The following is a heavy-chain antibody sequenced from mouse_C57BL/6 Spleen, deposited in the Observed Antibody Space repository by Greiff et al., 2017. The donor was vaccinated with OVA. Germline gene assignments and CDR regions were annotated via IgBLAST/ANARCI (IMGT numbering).Heavy chain of an antibody. CDR1: GYTFTSYW. J-gene: IGHJ2*01. V-gene: IGHV1-59*01. CDR2: IDPSDSYT. CDR3: ARRDYGSSYDDY. D-gene: IGHD1-1*01. Sequence: VQLQQSGAELVRPGTSVKLSCKASGYTFTSYWMHWVKQRPGQGLEWIGVIDPSDSYTNYNQKFKGKATLTVDTSSSTAYMQLSSLTSEDSAVYYCARRDYGSSYDDYWGQGTTLTVSS.